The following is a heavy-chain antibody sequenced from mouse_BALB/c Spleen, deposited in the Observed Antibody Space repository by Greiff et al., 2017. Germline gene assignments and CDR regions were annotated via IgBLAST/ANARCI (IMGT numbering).Heavy chain of an antibody. V-gene: IGHV1S22*01. D-gene: IGHD4-1*01. CDR3: ARSWENAMDY. CDR2: IYPGSGST. CDR1: GYTFTSYW. J-gene: IGHJ4*01. Sequence: LQQPGSELVRPGASVKLSCKASGYTFTSYWMHWVKQRPGQGLEWIGNIYPGSGSTNYDEKFKSKATLTVDTSSSTAYMQLSSLTSEDSAVYFCARSWENAMDYWGQGTSVTVSS.